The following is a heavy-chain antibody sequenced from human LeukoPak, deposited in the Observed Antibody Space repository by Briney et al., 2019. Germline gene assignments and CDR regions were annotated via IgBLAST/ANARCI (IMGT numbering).Heavy chain of an antibody. Sequence: SETLSLTCTVSGGSISSYYWSWIRQPPGKGLEWIGYIYYSGSTNYNPSLKSRVAISVDTSKNQFSLKLSSVTAADTAVYYCAVSSIYSVSSSWLDDYWGQGTLVTVSS. CDR1: GGSISSYY. D-gene: IGHD6-13*01. CDR3: AVSSIYSVSSSWLDDY. J-gene: IGHJ4*02. V-gene: IGHV4-59*01. CDR2: IYYSGST.